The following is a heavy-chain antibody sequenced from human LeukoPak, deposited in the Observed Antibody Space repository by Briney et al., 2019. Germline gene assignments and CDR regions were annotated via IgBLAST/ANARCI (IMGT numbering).Heavy chain of an antibody. Sequence: SKTLSLTCTVSGGSISSGGYYWSWIRQHPGKGLEWIGYTYYSGSTYYNPSLKSRVTISVDTSKNQFSLKLSSVTAADTAVYYCARKRRYCSSTSCEAPFDYWGQGTLVTVSS. CDR3: ARKRRYCSSTSCEAPFDY. V-gene: IGHV4-31*03. CDR1: GGSISSGGYY. J-gene: IGHJ4*02. CDR2: TYYSGST. D-gene: IGHD2-2*01.